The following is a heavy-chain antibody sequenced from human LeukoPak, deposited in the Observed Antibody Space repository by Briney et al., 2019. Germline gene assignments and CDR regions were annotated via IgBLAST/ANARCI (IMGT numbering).Heavy chain of an antibody. CDR3: ARDTYCGGDCYSNYFDY. J-gene: IGHJ4*02. V-gene: IGHV3-21*01. CDR2: ISSSSSYI. Sequence: GGSLRLSCGASGFTFSSYSMNWVRQAPGKGLEWVSSISSSSSYIYYADSVKGRFTISRDNAKNSLYLQMDSLRAEDTAVYYCARDTYCGGDCYSNYFDYWGQGTLVTVSS. D-gene: IGHD2-21*02. CDR1: GFTFSSYS.